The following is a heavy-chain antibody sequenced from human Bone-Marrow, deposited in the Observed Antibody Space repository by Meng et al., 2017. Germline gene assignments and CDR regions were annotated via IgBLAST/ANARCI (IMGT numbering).Heavy chain of an antibody. CDR2: IDWADDK. Sequence: SGPTLVKPTQTLTLTCAFSGFSLNTFGTRVSWIRQPPGKALEWLARIDWADDKFYSTSLKTRLTISKDTSKNQVVLTMTNMDPVDTATYYCARSLGDLGLGLDSWGQGTLVTVSS. J-gene: IGHJ4*02. D-gene: IGHD1-26*01. V-gene: IGHV2-70*04. CDR1: GFSLNTFGTR. CDR3: ARSLGDLGLGLDS.